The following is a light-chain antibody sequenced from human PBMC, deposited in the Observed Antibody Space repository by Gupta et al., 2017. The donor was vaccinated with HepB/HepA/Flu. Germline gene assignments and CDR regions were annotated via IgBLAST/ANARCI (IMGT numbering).Light chain of an antibody. Sequence: EIVLTQSPATLALSPGERVALSCRASQNIRTSLAWYQHKPGQPPRLLIYDVSNRATGVPARFAGSGSGTDFTLAIMSLEPEDFAVYYCQQRNPWPRTFGPGTKVEI. CDR3: QQRNPWPRT. V-gene: IGKV3-11*01. CDR1: QNIRTS. J-gene: IGKJ1*01. CDR2: DVS.